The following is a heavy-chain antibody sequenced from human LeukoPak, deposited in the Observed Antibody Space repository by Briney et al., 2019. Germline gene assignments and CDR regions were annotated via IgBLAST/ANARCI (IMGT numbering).Heavy chain of an antibody. V-gene: IGHV4-34*01. J-gene: IGHJ6*03. CDR2: INHSGST. CDR3: ARSQFVVVPAAKGYYYYMDV. D-gene: IGHD2-2*01. Sequence: PSETLSLTCAVYGGSFSGYYWSWIRQPPGKGLEWIGEINHSGSTNYNPSLKSRVTISEDTSKNQFSLKLSSVTAADTAVYYCARSQFVVVPAAKGYYYYMDVWGKGTTVTVSS. CDR1: GGSFSGYY.